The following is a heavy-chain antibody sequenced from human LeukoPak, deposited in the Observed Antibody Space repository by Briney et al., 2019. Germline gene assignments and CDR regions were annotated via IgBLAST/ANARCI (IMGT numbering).Heavy chain of an antibody. CDR2: ISAYNGNT. CDR1: GYTFTTYG. CDR3: ARAGIVGAPAVYYYYYYMDV. J-gene: IGHJ6*03. Sequence: ASVKVSCKASGYTFTTYGISWVRQAPGQGLEWMGWISAYNGNTNYAQKLQGRVTMTTDTSTSTAYMELRSLRSDDTAVYYCARAGIVGAPAVYYYYYYMDVWGKGTTVTVSS. V-gene: IGHV1-18*01. D-gene: IGHD1-26*01.